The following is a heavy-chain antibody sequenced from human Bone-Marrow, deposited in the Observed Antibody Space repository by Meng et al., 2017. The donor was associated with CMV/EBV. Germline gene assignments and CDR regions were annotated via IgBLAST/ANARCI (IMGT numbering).Heavy chain of an antibody. CDR1: GDSMSSSY. CDR3: ARCIGAVRSGMDV. D-gene: IGHD5-12*01. Sequence: SETLSLTCTISGDSMSSSYWSWIRQPPGKGLEWIGFIYNIADTNYNPSLKTRVAISVDTSKNHFSLKLTSVTAADTAVYYCARCIGAVRSGMDVWGQGTTVTVSS. CDR2: IYNIADT. V-gene: IGHV4-59*01. J-gene: IGHJ6*02.